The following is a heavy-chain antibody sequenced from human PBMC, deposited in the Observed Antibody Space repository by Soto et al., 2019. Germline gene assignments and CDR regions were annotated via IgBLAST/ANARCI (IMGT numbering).Heavy chain of an antibody. CDR3: AREPPICSSTSCYNAYYYYGMDV. CDR1: GYTFTSYY. CDR2: INPSGGST. Sequence: SVKVSCKASGYTFTSYYMHWVRQAPGQGLEWMGIINPSGGSTSYAQKFQGRVTMTRDTPTSTVYMELSSLRSEDTAVYYCAREPPICSSTSCYNAYYYYGMDVWGQGTTVTVSS. D-gene: IGHD2-2*01. V-gene: IGHV1-46*01. J-gene: IGHJ6*02.